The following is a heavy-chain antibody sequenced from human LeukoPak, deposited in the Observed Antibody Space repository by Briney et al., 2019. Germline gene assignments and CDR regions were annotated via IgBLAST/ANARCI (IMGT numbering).Heavy chain of an antibody. J-gene: IGHJ3*02. CDR3: ARVGSSGWYLDAFDI. D-gene: IGHD6-19*01. Sequence: GASVKVSCKVSGYTLTELSMHWVRQAPGKGLEWMGGFDPEDGETIYAQKFQGRVTMTEDTSTDTAYMELSSLRSEDTAVYYCARVGSSGWYLDAFDIWGQGTMVTVSS. V-gene: IGHV1-24*01. CDR2: FDPEDGET. CDR1: GYTLTELS.